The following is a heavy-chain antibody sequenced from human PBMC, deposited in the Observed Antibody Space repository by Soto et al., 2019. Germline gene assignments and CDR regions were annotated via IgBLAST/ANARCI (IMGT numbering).Heavy chain of an antibody. J-gene: IGHJ4*02. D-gene: IGHD6-13*01. Sequence: ASVTVSCKASGGTFSSYAISWVRQAPGQGLEWMGGIIPIFGTANYAQKFQGRVTITADESTSTAYMELGSLRSEDTAVYYCARDRGIAAAVPYYFDYWGQGTLVTVSS. CDR3: ARDRGIAAAVPYYFDY. CDR2: IIPIFGTA. CDR1: GGTFSSYA. V-gene: IGHV1-69*13.